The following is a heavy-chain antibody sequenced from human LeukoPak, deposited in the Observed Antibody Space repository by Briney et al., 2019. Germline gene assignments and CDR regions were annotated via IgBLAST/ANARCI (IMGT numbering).Heavy chain of an antibody. CDR3: ARSSGSSWYGY. J-gene: IGHJ4*02. D-gene: IGHD6-13*01. V-gene: IGHV3-66*01. Sequence: GGSLRLSCAASGFTVSSNYMSWVRQAPGKGLEWVSVIYSGGSTYYADSVKGRFTISRDNSKNTLYLQMNSLRAEDTAVYYCARSSGSSWYGYWGQGTLVTVSS. CDR2: IYSGGST. CDR1: GFTVSSNY.